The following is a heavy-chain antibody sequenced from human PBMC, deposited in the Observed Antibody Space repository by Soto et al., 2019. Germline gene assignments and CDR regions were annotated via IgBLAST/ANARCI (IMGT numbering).Heavy chain of an antibody. CDR3: TRDARGAISDSYFDT. Sequence: QVQLVQSGAEVKKPGASVKVSCKAGGYKFDTHGITWVRQAPGQGLEWMGWISAYNGNTDYEEKFQGRVTMTTDTSTTTAYMELRSLRSDDTAVYYCTRDARGAISDSYFDTWGQGTLVIVSS. V-gene: IGHV1-18*04. CDR2: ISAYNGNT. J-gene: IGHJ4*02. D-gene: IGHD3-10*01. CDR1: GYKFDTHG.